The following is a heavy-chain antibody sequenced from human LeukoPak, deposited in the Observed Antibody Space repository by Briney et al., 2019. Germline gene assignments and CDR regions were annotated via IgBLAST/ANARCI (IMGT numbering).Heavy chain of an antibody. V-gene: IGHV1-69*05. Sequence: SVKVSCKASGGTFSSYAISWVRQAPGQGLEWMGGIIPIFGTANYAQKLQGRVTMTTDTSTSTAYMELRRLRSDDTAVYYCARRGRGVASGYDYWGQGTLVTVSS. J-gene: IGHJ4*02. D-gene: IGHD3-3*01. CDR2: IIPIFGTA. CDR3: ARRGRGVASGYDY. CDR1: GGTFSSYA.